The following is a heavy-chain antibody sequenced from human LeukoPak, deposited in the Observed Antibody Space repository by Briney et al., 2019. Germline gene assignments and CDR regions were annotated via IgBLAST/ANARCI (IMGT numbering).Heavy chain of an antibody. CDR1: GFTFSSYA. Sequence: GGSLRLSCAASGFTFSSYAMSWVRQAPGKGLEWVSAISGSGGSTYYADSVKGRFTISRDNSKNTLYLQMNSLRAEDTAVYYCARPRSFDYGDYVAAFDIWGQGTMVTVSS. CDR3: ARPRSFDYGDYVAAFDI. D-gene: IGHD4-17*01. CDR2: ISGSGGST. V-gene: IGHV3-23*01. J-gene: IGHJ3*02.